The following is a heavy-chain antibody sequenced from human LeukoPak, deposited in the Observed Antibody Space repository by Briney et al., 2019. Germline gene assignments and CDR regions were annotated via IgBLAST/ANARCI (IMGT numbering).Heavy chain of an antibody. J-gene: IGHJ6*02. D-gene: IGHD5-12*01. CDR2: IIPILGIA. V-gene: IGHV1-69*04. CDR1: GGTFSSYA. CDR3: ASAIVATENGMDV. Sequence: SVKVSCKASGGTFSSYAISWVRQAPGQGLEWMGRIIPILGIANYAQKFQGGVTITADKSTSTAYMELSSLRSEDTAVYYCASAIVATENGMDVWGQGTTVTVSS.